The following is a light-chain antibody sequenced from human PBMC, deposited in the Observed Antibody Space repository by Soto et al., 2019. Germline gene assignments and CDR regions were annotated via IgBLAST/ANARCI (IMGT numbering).Light chain of an antibody. V-gene: IGKV3-15*01. CDR2: GAS. Sequence: EIVMTQSPATLSVSPGERATLSCRASQSVGANLAWYQQKPGQAPRLLIYGASTRATGIPTRFSGSGSGTESTLTIGSLQSEDFALYYCQQVKSYPRTFGGGTKVDIK. J-gene: IGKJ4*01. CDR1: QSVGAN. CDR3: QQVKSYPRT.